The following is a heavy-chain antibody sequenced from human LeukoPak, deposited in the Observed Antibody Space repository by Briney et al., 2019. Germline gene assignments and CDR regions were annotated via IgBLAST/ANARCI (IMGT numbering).Heavy chain of an antibody. CDR3: ARDHRYSSSYGPHYY. D-gene: IGHD6-13*01. J-gene: IGHJ4*02. CDR1: GFIFDDYG. Sequence: GGSLRLSCAASGFIFDDYGMSWVRQAPGKGLEWVSDINWNGGSTDYADSVKGRFTISRDNAKNSLYLQMNSLRAEDTALYYCARDHRYSSSYGPHYYWGQGTLVTVSS. CDR2: INWNGGST. V-gene: IGHV3-20*04.